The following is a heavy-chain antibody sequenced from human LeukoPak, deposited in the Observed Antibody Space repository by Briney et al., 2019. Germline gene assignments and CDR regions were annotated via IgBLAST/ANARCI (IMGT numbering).Heavy chain of an antibody. J-gene: IGHJ3*02. CDR3: ARDAATIDFYAFDI. CDR2: INHSGST. D-gene: IGHD1-26*01. Sequence: SETLSLTCTVSGYSISSGYYWGWIRQPPGKGLEWIGEINHSGSTNYNPSLKSRVTISVDTSKNQFSLKLSSVTAADTAVYYCARDAATIDFYAFDIWGQGTLVTVSS. CDR1: GYSISSGYY. V-gene: IGHV4-38-2*02.